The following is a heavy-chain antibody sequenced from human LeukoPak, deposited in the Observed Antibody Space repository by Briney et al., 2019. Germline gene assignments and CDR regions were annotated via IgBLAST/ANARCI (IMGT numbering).Heavy chain of an antibody. CDR2: IYGSGYT. D-gene: IGHD2-2*01. Sequence: SETLSLTCTVSGGSISGWYWSWIRQPPGKGLEWIGYIYGSGYTNYNPSLKSRVTISVDTSKNQFSLKLSSVTAADTAVYYCARGSSTSPYYYYYMDVWGKGTTVTVSS. J-gene: IGHJ6*03. CDR1: GGSISGWY. V-gene: IGHV4-59*01. CDR3: ARGSSTSPYYYYYMDV.